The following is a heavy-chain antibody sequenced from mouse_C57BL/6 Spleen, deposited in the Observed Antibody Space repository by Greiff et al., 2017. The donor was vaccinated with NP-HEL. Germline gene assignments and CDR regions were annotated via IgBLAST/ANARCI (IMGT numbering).Heavy chain of an antibody. CDR3: ARSDSSGYVDYYAMDY. V-gene: IGHV5-12*01. J-gene: IGHJ4*01. CDR2: ISNGGGST. CDR1: GFTFSDYY. Sequence: EVKVVESGGGLVQPGGSLKLSCAASGFTFSDYYMYWVRQTPEKRLEWVAYISNGGGSTYYPDTVKGRFTISRDNAKNTLYLQMSRLKSEDTAMYYCARSDSSGYVDYYAMDYWGQGTSVTVSS. D-gene: IGHD3-2*02.